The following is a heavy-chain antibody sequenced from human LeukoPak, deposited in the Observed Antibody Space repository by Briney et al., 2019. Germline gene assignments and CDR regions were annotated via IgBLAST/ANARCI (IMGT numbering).Heavy chain of an antibody. CDR3: AREDSSGAFNI. CDR2: VWYDESNK. Sequence: PGGSLRLSCAASGFTFRSYDMHWVRQAPGKGLEWVAVVWYDESNKYYVDSVKGRFTISRDNSKNTLYLQMNSLRVEDTALYYCAREDSSGAFNIWVQGTMVTVSS. J-gene: IGHJ3*02. CDR1: GFTFRSYD. V-gene: IGHV3-33*01. D-gene: IGHD3-22*01.